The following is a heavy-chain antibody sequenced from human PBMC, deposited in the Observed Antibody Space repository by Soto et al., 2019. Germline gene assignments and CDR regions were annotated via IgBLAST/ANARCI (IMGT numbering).Heavy chain of an antibody. CDR1: GFTVSSNY. Sequence: GGSLRLSCAASGFTVSSNYMSWVRQAPGKGLEWVSVIYSGGSTYYADSVKGRFTISRDNSKNTLYLQMNSLRAEDTAVYYCARDRNIVATITRGYYYYYMDVWGKGTTVTVSS. J-gene: IGHJ6*03. CDR2: IYSGGST. CDR3: ARDRNIVATITRGYYYYYMDV. D-gene: IGHD5-12*01. V-gene: IGHV3-66*01.